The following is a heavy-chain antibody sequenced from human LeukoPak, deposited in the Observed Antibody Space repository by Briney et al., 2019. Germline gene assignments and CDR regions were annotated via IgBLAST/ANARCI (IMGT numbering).Heavy chain of an antibody. D-gene: IGHD1-26*01. CDR2: INSDGSST. J-gene: IGHJ4*02. Sequence: PGGSLRLSCAASGLTFSRYCMHWVRQAPGKGLVWVSRINSDGSSTSYADSVKGRFTISRDNAKNTLYLQMNTLRAEDTAVYYCASALKWELLQPFDYWGQGTLVTVSS. CDR1: GLTFSRYC. CDR3: ASALKWELLQPFDY. V-gene: IGHV3-74*01.